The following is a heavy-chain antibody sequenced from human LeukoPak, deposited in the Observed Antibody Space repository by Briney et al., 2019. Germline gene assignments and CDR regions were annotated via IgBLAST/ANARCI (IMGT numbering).Heavy chain of an antibody. CDR1: GGSISSDSYY. D-gene: IGHD6-19*01. CDR3: ASLMVVAGRPYLDS. Sequence: SETLSLTCTVSGGSISSDSYYWGWIRQSPGKGLAWIGSVYYTGDTYYNPSLKGRVTISVDTSRNQFSLRLTSMTAAYSSVYYCASLMVVAGRPYLDSGGQGSLVTVSS. CDR2: VYYTGDT. J-gene: IGHJ4*02. V-gene: IGHV4-39*01.